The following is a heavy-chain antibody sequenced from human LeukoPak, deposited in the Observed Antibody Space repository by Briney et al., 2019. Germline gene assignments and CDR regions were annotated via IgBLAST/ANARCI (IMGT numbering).Heavy chain of an antibody. D-gene: IGHD6-13*01. CDR1: GGTFSSYA. J-gene: IGHJ6*02. V-gene: IGHV1-69*10. Sequence: SVTVSCKASGGTFSSYAISWVRQAPGQGLEWMGGIIPILGIANYAQKFQGRVTITADKSTSTAYMELSSLRSEDTAVYYCARSMQLAPQTYYYYGMDVWGQGTTVTVSS. CDR2: IIPILGIA. CDR3: ARSMQLAPQTYYYYGMDV.